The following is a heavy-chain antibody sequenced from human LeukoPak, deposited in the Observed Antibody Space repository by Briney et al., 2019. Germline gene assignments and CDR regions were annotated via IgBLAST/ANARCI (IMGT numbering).Heavy chain of an antibody. D-gene: IGHD3-10*01. CDR2: FDPEDGET. Sequence: ASVKVSCKVSGYTLTELSMHWVRQAPGKGLEWMGGFDPEDGETIYAQKFQGRVTMTEDTSTDTAYMELSSLRSEDTAVYYCATSGSPRYYYGMDVWGQGTTVTVSS. CDR1: GYTLTELS. V-gene: IGHV1-24*01. J-gene: IGHJ6*02. CDR3: ATSGSPRYYYGMDV.